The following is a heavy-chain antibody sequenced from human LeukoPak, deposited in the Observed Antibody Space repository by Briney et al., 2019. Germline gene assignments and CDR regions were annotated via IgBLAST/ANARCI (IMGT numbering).Heavy chain of an antibody. CDR1: GYTFTGYY. CDR2: INPNSGGT. J-gene: IGHJ4*02. D-gene: IGHD3-10*01. V-gene: IGHV1-2*02. CDR3: ARVSVLSSGSYFGSGY. Sequence: ASVKVSCKASGYTFTGYYMHWVRQAPGQGLEWMGWINPNSGGTNYAQKLQGRVTMTTDTSTSTAYIELRSLRSDDTAVYYCARVSVLSSGSYFGSGYWGQGTLVTVSS.